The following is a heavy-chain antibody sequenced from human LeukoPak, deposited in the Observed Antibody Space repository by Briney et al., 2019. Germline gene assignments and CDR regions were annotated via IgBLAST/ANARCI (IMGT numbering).Heavy chain of an antibody. D-gene: IGHD3-10*01. CDR3: ARGFGEFRFDY. J-gene: IGHJ4*02. Sequence: GESLKISCNGSGYXFTSYWICWVRQMPGKGLEWMGIIYPDDSDTRYSPSSQGQVTISADKSISTAYLQWSSLKASDTAMCYCARGFGEFRFDYWAKGTLVTVSS. V-gene: IGHV5-51*01. CDR1: GYXFTSYW. CDR2: IYPDDSDT.